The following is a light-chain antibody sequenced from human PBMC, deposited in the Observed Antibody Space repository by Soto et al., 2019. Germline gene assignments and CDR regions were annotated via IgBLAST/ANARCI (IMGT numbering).Light chain of an antibody. Sequence: AIRVTPSPSPPPASTGDRVTNTFRASQGISSYLAWYQQKPGKAPKLLIYAASTLQSGVPSRFSGSGSGTDFTLTISCLQSEDFATYYCQPYYSYPQTFGQGTKVDIK. CDR2: AAS. CDR3: QPYYSYPQT. J-gene: IGKJ1*01. V-gene: IGKV1-8*01. CDR1: QGISSY.